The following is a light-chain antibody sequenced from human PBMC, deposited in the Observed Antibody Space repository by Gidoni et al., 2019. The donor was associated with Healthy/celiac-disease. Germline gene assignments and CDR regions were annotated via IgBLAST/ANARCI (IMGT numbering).Light chain of an antibody. CDR2: DAS. CDR1: QSVSSN. J-gene: IGKJ3*01. V-gene: IGKV3-11*01. Sequence: EIVLTQSPATLSLSPGERATLSCRASQSVSSNLAGYQQKPGQAPRLLIYDASNRATGIPARFSGSGSGTDFTLTISSLEPEDFAVYYCQQRSNWPPVFTFGPGTKVDIK. CDR3: QQRSNWPPVFT.